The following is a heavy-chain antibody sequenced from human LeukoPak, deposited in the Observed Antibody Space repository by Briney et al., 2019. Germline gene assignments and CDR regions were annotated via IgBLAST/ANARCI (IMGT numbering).Heavy chain of an antibody. V-gene: IGHV3-30*02. CDR2: IRYDGSNK. J-gene: IGHJ5*02. D-gene: IGHD3-22*01. CDR3: AKPRPYYDSSGYYLGNWFGP. CDR1: GFTFSSYG. Sequence: PGGSLRLSCAASGFTFSSYGMHWVRKAPGKGLEWVAFIRYDGSNKYYADSVKGRFTISRDNSKNTLYLQMNSLRAEDTAVYYCAKPRPYYDSSGYYLGNWFGPWGQGTLVTVSS.